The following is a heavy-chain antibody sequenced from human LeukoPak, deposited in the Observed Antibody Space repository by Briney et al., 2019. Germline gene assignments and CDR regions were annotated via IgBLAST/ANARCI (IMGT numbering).Heavy chain of an antibody. CDR3: ARIYSSNWFLNWFDP. CDR2: IYHSGST. Sequence: SETLSLTCTVSGYSISSGYFWGWIRQPPGKGLECIGTIYHSGSTYYNPSLKSRVTISVDTSKNQFSLKLNSVTAADTAVYYCARIYSSNWFLNWFDPGGQGTLVTVSS. D-gene: IGHD6-13*01. V-gene: IGHV4-38-2*02. J-gene: IGHJ5*02. CDR1: GYSISSGYF.